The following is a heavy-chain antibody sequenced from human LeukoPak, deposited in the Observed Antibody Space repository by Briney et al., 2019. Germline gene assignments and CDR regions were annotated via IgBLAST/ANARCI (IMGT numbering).Heavy chain of an antibody. D-gene: IGHD1-26*01. CDR2: ISSSSSYI. CDR3: ATHSGSYEGAFDI. J-gene: IGHJ3*02. V-gene: IGHV3-21*01. CDR1: GFTFSSYS. Sequence: GGSLRLSCAASGFTFSSYSMNWVRQAPGKGLEWVSSISSSSSYIYYADSVKGRFTISRDNAKNSLYLQMNSLRAEDTAVYYCATHSGSYEGAFDIWGQGTMVTVSS.